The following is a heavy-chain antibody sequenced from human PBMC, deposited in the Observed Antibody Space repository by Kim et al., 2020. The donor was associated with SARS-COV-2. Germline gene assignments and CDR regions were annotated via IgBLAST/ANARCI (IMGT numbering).Heavy chain of an antibody. CDR1: GYTFTSYA. Sequence: ASVKVSCKASGYTFTSYAMNWVRQAPGQGLEWMGWINTNTGNPTYAQGFTGRFVFSLDTSVSTAYLQISSLKAEDTAVYYCARDAVEGAVEMATIHAGDFDYWGQGTLVTVSS. CDR2: INTNTGNP. V-gene: IGHV7-4-1*02. CDR3: ARDAVEGAVEMATIHAGDFDY. D-gene: IGHD5-12*01. J-gene: IGHJ4*02.